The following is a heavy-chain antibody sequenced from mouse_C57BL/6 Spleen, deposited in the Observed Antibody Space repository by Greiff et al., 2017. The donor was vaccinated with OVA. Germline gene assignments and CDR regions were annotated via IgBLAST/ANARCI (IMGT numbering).Heavy chain of an antibody. D-gene: IGHD1-1*01. CDR3: AHITTVVAPFAY. CDR2: IDPEDGET. V-gene: IGHV14-2*01. Sequence: EVQGVESGAELVKPGASVKLSCTASGFNIKDYYMHWVKQRTEQGLEWIGRIDPEDGETKYAPKFQGKATITADTSSNTAYLQLSSLTSEDTAVYYCAHITTVVAPFAYWGQGTLVTVSA. CDR1: GFNIKDYY. J-gene: IGHJ3*01.